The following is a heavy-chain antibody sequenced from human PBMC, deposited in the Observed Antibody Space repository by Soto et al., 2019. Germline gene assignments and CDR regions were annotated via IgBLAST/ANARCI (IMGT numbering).Heavy chain of an antibody. J-gene: IGHJ6*02. D-gene: IGHD3-22*01. Sequence: PGGSLRLSCAASGFTFSSYWMHWVRQAPGKGLVWVSRINSDGSSTSYADSVKGRFTISRDNAKNTLYLQMNSLRAEDTAVYYCARGPYYYYSSGYHDTKHMSASYYYYYGMDVWGQGTTVTVSS. V-gene: IGHV3-74*01. CDR1: GFTFSSYW. CDR3: ARGPYYYYSSGYHDTKHMSASYYYYYGMDV. CDR2: INSDGSST.